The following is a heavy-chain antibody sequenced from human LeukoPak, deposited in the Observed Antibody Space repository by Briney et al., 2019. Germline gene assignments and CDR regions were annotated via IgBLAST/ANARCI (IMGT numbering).Heavy chain of an antibody. J-gene: IGHJ6*02. D-gene: IGHD2-2*01. CDR3: VKDKSSSSNVALPAVVRAHNYYYYGMDV. V-gene: IGHV3-23*01. CDR2: ISGSGGNT. CDR1: GLTFSSNA. Sequence: HPGGSLRLSCAASGLTFSSNAMSWVRQAPGKGLEWVSAISGSGGNTYYADSVKGRFTISRDNSKNTLDLQMSSLRADDTAVYYCVKDKSSSSNVALPAVVRAHNYYYYGMDVWGQGTTVIVSS.